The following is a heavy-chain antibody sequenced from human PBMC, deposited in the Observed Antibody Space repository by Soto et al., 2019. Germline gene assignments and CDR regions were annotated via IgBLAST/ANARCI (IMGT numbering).Heavy chain of an antibody. V-gene: IGHV1-69*12. J-gene: IGHJ4*02. CDR1: GGTFSSYA. Sequence: QVQLVQSGAEVKKPGSSVKVSCKASGGTFSSYAIRRVRQAPGQGLEWMGGIIPIFGTANYAQKFQGRVTITADQSTSTAYMELSSLRSEDTDVYYCARDHDYGDAYYFDYWGQGTLVTVSS. CDR3: ARDHDYGDAYYFDY. D-gene: IGHD4-17*01. CDR2: IIPIFGTA.